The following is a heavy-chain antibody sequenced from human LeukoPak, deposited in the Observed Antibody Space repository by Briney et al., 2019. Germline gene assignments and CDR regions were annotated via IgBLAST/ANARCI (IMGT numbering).Heavy chain of an antibody. CDR3: ARDPAIVATIYDY. CDR1: GFTSSSYS. J-gene: IGHJ4*02. D-gene: IGHD5-12*01. Sequence: GGSLRLSCAASGFTSSSYSMNWVRQAPGKGLEWVSSISSSSSYIYYADSVKGRFTISRDNAKNSLYLQMNSLRAEDTAVYYCARDPAIVATIYDYWGQGTLVTVSS. V-gene: IGHV3-21*01. CDR2: ISSSSSYI.